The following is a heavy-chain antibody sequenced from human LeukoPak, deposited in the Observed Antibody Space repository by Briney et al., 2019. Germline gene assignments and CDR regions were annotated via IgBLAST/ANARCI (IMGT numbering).Heavy chain of an antibody. CDR3: AGDHSSGSYFNAYHL. CDR2: VYSGGST. Sequence: GGSLRLSCAASEFTVSSNSMSWVRQAPGKGLEWVSGVYSGGSTFYADSVKGRFIISRDSSKNTLYLQMNTLRAEDTAVYYCAGDHSSGSYFNAYHLWGRGTMVTVSS. CDR1: EFTVSSNS. D-gene: IGHD3-22*01. V-gene: IGHV3-53*01. J-gene: IGHJ3*01.